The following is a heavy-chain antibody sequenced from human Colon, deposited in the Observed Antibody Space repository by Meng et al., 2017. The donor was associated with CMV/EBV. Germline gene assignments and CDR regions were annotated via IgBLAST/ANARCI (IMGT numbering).Heavy chain of an antibody. CDR3: ARATKSSCWEVLDY. CDR2: SYYTGST. J-gene: IGHJ4*01. D-gene: IGHD2-2*01. V-gene: IGHV4-34*01. CDR1: GDAFSGYY. Sequence: QVELHEGGAGLLKPSEPLSLPCSVYGDAFSGYYWTWIRQPPGRGLEWIGESYYTGSTNYSPSLKSRVTISLDTSKNQFSLKLNSVTAADTAVYYCARATKSSCWEVLDYWGHGTLVTVSS.